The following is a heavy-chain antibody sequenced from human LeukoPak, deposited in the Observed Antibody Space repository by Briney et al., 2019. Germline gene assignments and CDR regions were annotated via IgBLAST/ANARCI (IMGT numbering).Heavy chain of an antibody. D-gene: IGHD3-10*01. CDR3: ARGEYYGSGSYYTPYYFDY. CDR2: IYYSGST. Sequence: PSETLSLTCTVSGGSISSYYWSWIRQPPGKGLEWIGYIYYSGSTNYNPSLKSRVTISVDTSKNQFSLKLSSVTAADTAVYYCARGEYYGSGSYYTPYYFDYWGQGTLVTVSS. J-gene: IGHJ4*02. CDR1: GGSISSYY. V-gene: IGHV4-59*08.